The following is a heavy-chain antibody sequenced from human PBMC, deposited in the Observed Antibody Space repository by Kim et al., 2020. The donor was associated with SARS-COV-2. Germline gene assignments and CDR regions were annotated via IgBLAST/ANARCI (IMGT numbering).Heavy chain of an antibody. D-gene: IGHD3-22*01. V-gene: IGHV4-61*01. CDR2: IYYSGST. Sequence: SETLSLTCTVSGGSVSSGSYYWSWIRQPPGKGLEWIGYIYYSGSTNYNPSLKSRVTISVDTSKNQFSLKLSSVTAADTAVYYCARVYYDSSGYYFDYWGQGTLVTVSS. CDR3: ARVYYDSSGYYFDY. CDR1: GGSVSSGSYY. J-gene: IGHJ4*02.